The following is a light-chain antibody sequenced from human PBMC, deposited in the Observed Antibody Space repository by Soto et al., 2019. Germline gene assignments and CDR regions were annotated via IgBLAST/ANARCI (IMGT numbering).Light chain of an antibody. CDR2: EVS. J-gene: IGLJ1*01. CDR1: SSDVGGYNY. Sequence: QSALTQPPSASGSPGQSVTISCTGTSSDVGGYNYVSWYQQHPGKAPKLMIYEVSKRPSGVPDRFSGSQSGNTASLTVSGIQAEDEADYYCSSYAGSNNLVFGTGTKLTV. CDR3: SSYAGSNNLV. V-gene: IGLV2-8*01.